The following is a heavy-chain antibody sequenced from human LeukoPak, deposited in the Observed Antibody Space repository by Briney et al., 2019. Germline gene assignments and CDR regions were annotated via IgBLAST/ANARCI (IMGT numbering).Heavy chain of an antibody. D-gene: IGHD3-3*01. Sequence: PGGSLRLSCAASGFTFSSYAMSWVRQAPGKGLEWVSAISGSGGSTYYADSVKGRFTISRDNSKNTLYLQMNSLRAEDTAVYYCARGLGGYYDFWSGYLGPFDIWGQGTMVTVSS. J-gene: IGHJ3*02. V-gene: IGHV3-23*01. CDR1: GFTFSSYA. CDR3: ARGLGGYYDFWSGYLGPFDI. CDR2: ISGSGGST.